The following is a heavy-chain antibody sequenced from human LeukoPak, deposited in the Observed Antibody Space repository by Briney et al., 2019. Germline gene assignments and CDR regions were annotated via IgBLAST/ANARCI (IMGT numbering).Heavy chain of an antibody. CDR1: RFTFSSYA. V-gene: IGHV3-30-3*01. D-gene: IGHD3-22*01. Sequence: QPGGSLRLSCAASRFTFSSYAMHWVRQAPGKGLEWVAVISYDGSNKYYADSVKGRFTTSRDNSRNTLYLQMNSLRAEGTAVYYCATARDYYDTSAYSRDHFDYWGQGTLVTVSS. J-gene: IGHJ4*02. CDR2: ISYDGSNK. CDR3: ATARDYYDTSAYSRDHFDY.